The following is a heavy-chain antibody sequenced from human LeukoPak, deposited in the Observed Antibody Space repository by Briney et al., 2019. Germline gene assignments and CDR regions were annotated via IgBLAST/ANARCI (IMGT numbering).Heavy chain of an antibody. V-gene: IGHV3-21*06. CDR3: AKDQYGEAVDY. Sequence: PGGSLRLSCAASGFTFSSYSMNWVRQAPGKGLEWVSSISSSGTYIYYADSVKGRFTISRDNAKNSLYLQMNSLRAKDTAVYYCAKDQYGEAVDYWGQGTLVTVSS. J-gene: IGHJ4*02. CDR1: GFTFSSYS. D-gene: IGHD4-17*01. CDR2: ISSSGTYI.